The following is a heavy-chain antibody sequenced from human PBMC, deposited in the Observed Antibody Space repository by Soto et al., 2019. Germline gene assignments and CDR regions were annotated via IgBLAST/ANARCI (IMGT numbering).Heavy chain of an antibody. Sequence: DSLKGRFTISRDNAENTVYLQMNGLRADETAVYYCARSDCTSTSCYVVWFDPWGQGTLVTVSS. CDR3: ARSDCTSTSCYVVWFDP. J-gene: IGHJ5*02. V-gene: IGHV3-11*04. D-gene: IGHD2-2*01.